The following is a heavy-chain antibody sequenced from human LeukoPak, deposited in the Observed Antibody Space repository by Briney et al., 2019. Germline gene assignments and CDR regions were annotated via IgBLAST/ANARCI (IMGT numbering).Heavy chain of an antibody. CDR1: GGSISSSSYY. J-gene: IGHJ4*02. V-gene: IGHV4-39*07. D-gene: IGHD2-8*01. CDR3: ARGGDIVRMVYAPYYFDY. CDR2: IYYSGST. Sequence: SEILSHTCTVSGGSISSSSYYWGWIRQPPGKGLEWIGSIYYSGSTYYNPSLKSRVTISVDTSKNQFSLKLSSVTAADTAVYYCARGGDIVRMVYAPYYFDYWGQGTLVTVSS.